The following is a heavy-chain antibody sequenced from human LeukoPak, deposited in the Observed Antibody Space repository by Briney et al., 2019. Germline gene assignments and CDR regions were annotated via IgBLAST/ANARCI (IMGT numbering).Heavy chain of an antibody. Sequence: SETLSLTCTVSGGSISSSSYYWGWIRQPPGKGLEWIGSIYYSGSTYYNPSLKSRVTISVDTSKNQFSLKLSSVTAADTAVYYWGSGSDTAMVQYGGQGTLVTVSS. J-gene: IGHJ4*02. CDR2: IYYSGST. V-gene: IGHV4-39*07. CDR3: GSGSDTAMVQY. CDR1: GGSISSSSYY. D-gene: IGHD5-18*01.